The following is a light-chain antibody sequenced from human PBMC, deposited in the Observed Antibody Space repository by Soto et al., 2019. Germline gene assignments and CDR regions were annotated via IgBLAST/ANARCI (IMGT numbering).Light chain of an antibody. V-gene: IGKV1-39*01. CDR2: AAS. CDR1: QITSTY. J-gene: IGKJ2*01. Sequence: DIQMTQFPSSLSASVGDRVTITCRASQITSTYLNWYQQKSGKAPELLIYAASSLQSGVPSRFSGSGSGTDFTLTISSLQPEDFATYFCQQLNSYPPYTFGQGTKVDIK. CDR3: QQLNSYPPYT.